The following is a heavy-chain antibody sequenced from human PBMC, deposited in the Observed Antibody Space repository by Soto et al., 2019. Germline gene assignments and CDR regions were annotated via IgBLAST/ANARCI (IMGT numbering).Heavy chain of an antibody. J-gene: IGHJ4*01. CDR2: IYYSGST. CDR3: ARALDSSGWYALGY. V-gene: IGHV4-61*01. CDR1: GGSVSSGSYY. Sequence: QVQLQESGPGLVKPSETLSLTCTVSGGSVSSGSYYWSWIRQPPGKGLECIGYIYYSGSTNYNPSLQSRVTISIDRSKNEFTLNLSSVTAADTAVYYCARALDSSGWYALGYWGRGTLGTVSA. D-gene: IGHD6-19*01.